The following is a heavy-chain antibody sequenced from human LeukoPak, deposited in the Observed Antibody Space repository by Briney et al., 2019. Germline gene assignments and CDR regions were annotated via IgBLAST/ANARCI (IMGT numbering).Heavy chain of an antibody. D-gene: IGHD3-10*01. CDR2: IYYSGST. J-gene: IGHJ4*02. CDR1: GGSISSSSYY. Sequence: SETLSLTCTVSGGSISSSSYYWGWIRQPPGKGLEWIGSIYYSGSTYYNPSLKSRVTISVDTSKNQFSLKLSSVTAADTAVYYCAREEGDGYWGQGTLVTVSS. CDR3: AREEGDGY. V-gene: IGHV4-39*07.